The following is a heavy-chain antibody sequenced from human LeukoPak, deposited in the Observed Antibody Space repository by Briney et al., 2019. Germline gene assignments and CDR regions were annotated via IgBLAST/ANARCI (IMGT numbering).Heavy chain of an antibody. D-gene: IGHD3-10*01. CDR2: MNPNSGNT. V-gene: IGHV1-8*01. J-gene: IGHJ3*02. CDR3: ARFPPRQYYYGSGSYYKGAFDI. Sequence: ASVKVSCKASGYTFTSYDINWVRQATGQGLEWMGWMNPNSGNTGYAQKFQGRVTMTRNTSISTAYMELSSLRSEDTAVYYCARFPPRQYYYGSGSYYKGAFDIWGQGTMVTVSS. CDR1: GYTFTSYD.